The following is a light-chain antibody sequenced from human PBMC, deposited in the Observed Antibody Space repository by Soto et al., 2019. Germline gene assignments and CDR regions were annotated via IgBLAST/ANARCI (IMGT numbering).Light chain of an antibody. Sequence: EIVLTQSPGTLSLSPGERGSLSCRASQSVSSRYSAWYQQKPGQAPRLLIYGASTRATGIPDRFSGSGSETDFTLTISRLEPEDFAVYYCQHYGSSPRTFGQGTKVDIK. CDR3: QHYGSSPRT. V-gene: IGKV3-20*01. CDR1: QSVSSRY. J-gene: IGKJ1*01. CDR2: GAS.